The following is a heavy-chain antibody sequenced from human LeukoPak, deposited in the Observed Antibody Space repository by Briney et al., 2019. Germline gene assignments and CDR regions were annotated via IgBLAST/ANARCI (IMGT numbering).Heavy chain of an antibody. Sequence: ASVKVSCKASGYTFTSYGISWVRQAPGQGLEWMGWISAYNGNTNYAQKLQGRVTMTTDTSTSTAYMELRSLRSDDTAVYYCARDEGAYCGGDCYYYWYFDLWGRGTLVTVSS. V-gene: IGHV1-18*01. CDR1: GYTFTSYG. J-gene: IGHJ2*01. CDR3: ARDEGAYCGGDCYYYWYFDL. D-gene: IGHD2-21*01. CDR2: ISAYNGNT.